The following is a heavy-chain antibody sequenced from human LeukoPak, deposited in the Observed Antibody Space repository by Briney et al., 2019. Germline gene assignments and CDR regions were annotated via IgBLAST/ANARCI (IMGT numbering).Heavy chain of an antibody. CDR2: IYSSGST. V-gene: IGHV4-59*01. J-gene: IGHJ3*02. D-gene: IGHD3-22*01. Sequence: KPSETLSLTCTVSGGSISSYHWSWIRQPPGKGLESIGYIYSSGSTHYNPSLKSRVTISVDTSKSQFSLELSSVTAADTAVYYCARARNYYDSSGFYYEGDAFDIWGQGTMVTVSS. CDR1: GGSISSYH. CDR3: ARARNYYDSSGFYYEGDAFDI.